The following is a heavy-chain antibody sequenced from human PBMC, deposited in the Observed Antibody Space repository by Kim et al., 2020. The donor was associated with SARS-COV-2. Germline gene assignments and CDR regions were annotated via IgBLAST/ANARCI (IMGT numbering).Heavy chain of an antibody. D-gene: IGHD6-13*01. CDR3: ARDGSRRYSSSWYNWFDP. Sequence: SETLSLTCTVSGGSISSGGYYWSWIRQHPGKGLEWIGYIYYCGSTYYNPSLKSRVTISVDTSKNQFSLKLSSVTAADTAVYYCARDGSRRYSSSWYNWFDPWGQGTLVTVSS. CDR1: GGSISSGGYY. CDR2: IYYCGST. J-gene: IGHJ5*02. V-gene: IGHV4-31*03.